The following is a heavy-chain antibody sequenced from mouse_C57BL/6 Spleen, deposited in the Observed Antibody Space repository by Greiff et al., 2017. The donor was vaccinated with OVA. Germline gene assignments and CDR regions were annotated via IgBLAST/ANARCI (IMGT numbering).Heavy chain of an antibody. D-gene: IGHD4-1*01. V-gene: IGHV1-80*01. CDR3: ARGSLTGTGYAMDD. J-gene: IGHJ4*01. CDR2: IYPGDGDT. Sequence: VKLQQSGAELVKPGASVKISCKASGYAFSSYWMNWVKQRPGKGLEWIGQIYPGDGDTNYNGKFKGKATLTADKSSSTAYMQLSSLTSEDSAVYFCARGSLTGTGYAMDDWGQGTSVTVSS. CDR1: GYAFSSYW.